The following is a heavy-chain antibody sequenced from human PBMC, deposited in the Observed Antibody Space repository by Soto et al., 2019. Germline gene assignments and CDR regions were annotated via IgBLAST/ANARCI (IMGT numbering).Heavy chain of an antibody. J-gene: IGHJ6*02. V-gene: IGHV1-8*01. CDR2: MNPNSGNT. D-gene: IGHD6-13*01. CDR1: GYTFTSYD. Sequence: ASVKVSCKASGYTFTSYDINWVRQATGQGLEWMGWMNPNSGNTGYAQKFQGRVTMTRNTSISTAYMELSSLRSEDTAVYYCARVGLVQIAAGAYYYYYGMDVWGQGTTVTVSS. CDR3: ARVGLVQIAAGAYYYYYGMDV.